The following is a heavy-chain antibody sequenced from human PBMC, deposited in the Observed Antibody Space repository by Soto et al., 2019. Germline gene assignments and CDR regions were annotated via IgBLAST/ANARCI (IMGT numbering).Heavy chain of an antibody. V-gene: IGHV3-9*01. J-gene: IGHJ6*03. CDR1: GFTLEDYA. Sequence: EVQLVESGGGLVQPGRSLRLSCAASGFTLEDYAMHWVRQAPGKGLEWVSGISWNSGSIGYADSVKGRFTISRDNAKNSLYLQMNSLRAEDTALYYCAKVQGNYYYMDVWGKGTTVTVSS. CDR2: ISWNSGSI. CDR3: AKVQGNYYYMDV.